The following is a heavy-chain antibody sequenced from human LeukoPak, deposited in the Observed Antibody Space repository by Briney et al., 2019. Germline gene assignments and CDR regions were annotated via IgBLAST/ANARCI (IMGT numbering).Heavy chain of an antibody. J-gene: IGHJ4*02. D-gene: IGHD3-10*01. CDR1: GYSISSGYY. CDR3: ARDATYYGSGSYLTY. V-gene: IGHV4-38-2*02. Sequence: SETLSLTCTVSGYSISSGYYWGWIRQPPGKGLEWIGSIYHSGSTYYNPSLKSRVTISVDTSKNQFSLKLSSVTAADTAVYYCARDATYYGSGSYLTYWGRGALVTVSS. CDR2: IYHSGST.